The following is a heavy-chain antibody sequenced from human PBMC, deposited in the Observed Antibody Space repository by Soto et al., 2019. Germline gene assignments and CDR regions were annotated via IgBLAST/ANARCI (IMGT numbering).Heavy chain of an antibody. CDR3: ANSMVRGVIIFYYYGMDV. D-gene: IGHD3-10*01. CDR2: ISGSGGST. Sequence: GGSLRLSCAASGFTFSSYAMSWVRQAPGKGLEWVSAISGSGGSTYYADSVKGRFTISRDNSKNTLYLQMNSLRAEDTAVYYCANSMVRGVIIFYYYGMDVWGQGTTVTVSS. CDR1: GFTFSSYA. J-gene: IGHJ6*02. V-gene: IGHV3-23*01.